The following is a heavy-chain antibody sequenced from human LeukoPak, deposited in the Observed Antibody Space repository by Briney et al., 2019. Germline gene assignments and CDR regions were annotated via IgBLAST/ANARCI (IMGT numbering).Heavy chain of an antibody. J-gene: IGHJ4*02. V-gene: IGHV3-23*01. CDR1: GFTFSNYA. Sequence: GGSLRLSCAASGFTFSNYAVSWVRQAPGKGLDWVSYISAGGGSTYYADSVKGRFTMSRDNSKNPLYLQMNSLRAEDTAVYYCAKDVSVQSSSWYRLPNFDSWGQGTLVTVSS. CDR3: AKDVSVQSSSWYRLPNFDS. CDR2: ISAGGGST. D-gene: IGHD6-13*01.